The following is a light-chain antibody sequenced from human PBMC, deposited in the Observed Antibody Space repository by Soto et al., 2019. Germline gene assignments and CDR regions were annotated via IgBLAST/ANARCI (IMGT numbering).Light chain of an antibody. V-gene: IGKV3-20*01. CDR1: QSVSSSY. CDR3: RQYGSSPRT. CDR2: GAS. Sequence: EIVLTQSPGTLSLSPGERATLSCRASQSVSSSYLAWYQQKPGQAPRLLIYGASSRATGIPARFSGSGSWTDFTLTIIRREPEECAVYYCRQYGSSPRTFGQGTKVEIK. J-gene: IGKJ1*01.